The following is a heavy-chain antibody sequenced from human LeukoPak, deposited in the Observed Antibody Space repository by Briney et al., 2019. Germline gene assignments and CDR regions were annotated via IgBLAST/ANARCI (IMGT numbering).Heavy chain of an antibody. CDR2: INHSGST. J-gene: IGHJ6*03. V-gene: IGHV4-34*01. CDR1: GGSFSGYY. CDR3: ARERYDFWSGYLMDA. Sequence: SETLSLTCAVYGGSFSGYYWSWIRQPPGKGLEWIGEINHSGSTNYNPSLKSRVTISVDTSKNPFSLKLSSVTAADTAVYYCARERYDFWSGYLMDAWGKGTTVTVSS. D-gene: IGHD3-3*01.